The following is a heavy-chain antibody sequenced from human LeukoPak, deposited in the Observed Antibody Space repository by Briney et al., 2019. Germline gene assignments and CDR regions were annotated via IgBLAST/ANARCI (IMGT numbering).Heavy chain of an antibody. D-gene: IGHD3-10*01. CDR1: GGSISSYY. CDR2: IYYSGST. Sequence: PSETLSLTCTVSGGSISSYYWSWIRQPPGKGLEWIGYIYYSGSTNYNPSLKSRVTISVDTSKNQFSLKLSSATAADTAVYYCARRRVWFGETHRPPDALDIWGQGTMVTVSS. J-gene: IGHJ3*02. V-gene: IGHV4-59*08. CDR3: ARRRVWFGETHRPPDALDI.